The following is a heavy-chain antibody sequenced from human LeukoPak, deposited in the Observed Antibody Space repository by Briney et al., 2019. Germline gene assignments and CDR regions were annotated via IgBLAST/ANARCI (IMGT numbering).Heavy chain of an antibody. CDR1: GYSISSGYY. V-gene: IGHV4-38-2*01. D-gene: IGHD2-21*02. Sequence: SETLSLTCAVSGYSISSGYYWGWIRQPPGKGLEWIGSIYHSGSTYYNPSLKSRVTISVDTFKNQFSLKLSSVTAADTAVYYCARRRVTDYSYALDIWGQGTMVTVSS. CDR3: ARRRVTDYSYALDI. J-gene: IGHJ3*02. CDR2: IYHSGST.